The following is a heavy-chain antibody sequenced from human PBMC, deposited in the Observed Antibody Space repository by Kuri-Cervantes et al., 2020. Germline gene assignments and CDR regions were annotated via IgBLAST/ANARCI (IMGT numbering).Heavy chain of an antibody. D-gene: IGHD6-13*01. Sequence: SLKISCAAPGFTFDDYAMHWVRQAPGKGLEWVSGITWNSGSIGYADSVKGRFTISRDNAKNSLYLQMNSLRAEDTALYYCAKGILAAAGAPFDYWGQGTLVTVSS. V-gene: IGHV3-9*01. J-gene: IGHJ4*02. CDR3: AKGILAAAGAPFDY. CDR2: ITWNSGSI. CDR1: GFTFDDYA.